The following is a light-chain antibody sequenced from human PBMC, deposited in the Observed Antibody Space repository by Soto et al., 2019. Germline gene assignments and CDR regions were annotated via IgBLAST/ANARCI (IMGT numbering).Light chain of an antibody. Sequence: DIQMTQGASSLSASVGDSVTITCXASQDISNYLNWYQQKPGKAPKLLIYDASNLETGVPSRFSGSGSGTDFTFTISSLQPEDIATYYCQQYDNLPFTFGGGTKVDIK. CDR1: QDISNY. CDR3: QQYDNLPFT. V-gene: IGKV1-33*01. CDR2: DAS. J-gene: IGKJ4*01.